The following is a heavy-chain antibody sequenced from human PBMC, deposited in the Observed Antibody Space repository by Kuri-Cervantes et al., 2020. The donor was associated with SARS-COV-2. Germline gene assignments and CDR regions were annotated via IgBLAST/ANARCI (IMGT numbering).Heavy chain of an antibody. CDR3: ARAQRGLMVALDY. CDR2: IWSDGTNK. Sequence: LSLTCAASEFTFSSYGMHWVRQAPGKGLEWVAVIWSDGTNKYYVDSAKGRFTISRDNSKNTLYLQMNSLRAEDTAVYFCARAQRGLMVALDYWGQGTLVTVSS. CDR1: EFTFSSYG. D-gene: IGHD5-12*01. J-gene: IGHJ4*02. V-gene: IGHV3-33*01.